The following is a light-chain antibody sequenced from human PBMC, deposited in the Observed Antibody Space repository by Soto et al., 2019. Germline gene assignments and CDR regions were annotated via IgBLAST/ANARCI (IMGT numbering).Light chain of an antibody. J-gene: IGLJ2*01. CDR1: SSDVGGYNF. V-gene: IGLV2-8*01. CDR3: SSYAGSNNYVV. CDR2: EVN. Sequence: QSVLTQPPSASGSPGQSVTISCTGTSSDVGGYNFVSWYQQHPGKAPKLMIYEVNKRPSGVPDRFSGSKSGNTASLTVSGLQAEDEADYYCSSYAGSNNYVVFGGGTKVTVL.